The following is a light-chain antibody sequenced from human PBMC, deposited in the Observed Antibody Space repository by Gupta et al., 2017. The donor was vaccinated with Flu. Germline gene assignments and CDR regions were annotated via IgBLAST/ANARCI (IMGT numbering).Light chain of an antibody. CDR3: QQYNSYPWT. CDR1: QSISSW. CDR2: KAS. Sequence: GDRVTITCRASQSISSWLAWYQQKPGKAPNLLIYKASSLEGGVPSRFTGSGSETEFTLTISSLQPDDFATYYCQQYNSYPWTFGQGTKVEIK. J-gene: IGKJ1*01. V-gene: IGKV1-5*03.